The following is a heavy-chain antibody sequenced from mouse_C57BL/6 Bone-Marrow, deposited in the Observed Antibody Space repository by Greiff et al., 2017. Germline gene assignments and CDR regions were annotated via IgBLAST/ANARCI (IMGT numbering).Heavy chain of an antibody. V-gene: IGHV1-52*01. D-gene: IGHD2-1*01. Sequence: QVQLQQPGAELVRPGSSVKLSCKASGYTFTSYWMHWVKQRPIQGLEWIGNIDPSDSETPYNQKFKDKATLTVDKSSSTAYMQLSSLTSEDSAVXYCARGWYSWFAYWGQGTLVTVSA. CDR2: IDPSDSET. J-gene: IGHJ3*01. CDR3: ARGWYSWFAY. CDR1: GYTFTSYW.